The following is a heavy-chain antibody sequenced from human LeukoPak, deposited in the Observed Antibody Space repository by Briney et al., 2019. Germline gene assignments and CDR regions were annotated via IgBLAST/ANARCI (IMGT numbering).Heavy chain of an antibody. V-gene: IGHV4-39*01. Sequence: ETLSLTCTVSGGSISSSSYYWGWIRQPPGKGLEWIGSIYYSGSTYYNPSLKSRVTISVDTSKNQFSLKLSSVTAADTAVYYCARPRKYSGYDPWGQGTLVTVSS. CDR2: IYYSGST. D-gene: IGHD5-12*01. CDR1: GGSISSSSYY. CDR3: ARPRKYSGYDP. J-gene: IGHJ5*02.